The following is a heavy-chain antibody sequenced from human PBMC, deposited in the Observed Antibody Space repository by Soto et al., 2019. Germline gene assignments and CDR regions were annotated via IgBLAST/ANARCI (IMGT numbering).Heavy chain of an antibody. J-gene: IGHJ4*01. Sequence: QVQLVQSGAEVKKPGASVKVSCKASGYTFTSYYMHWVRQAPGQGLEWMGIINPSGGSTSYAQKFQGRVTMTRDTSTSTVYMELSSLRSEDTAVYYCARDDYGDYVGALIGFYFDYWGHGTLVTVSS. D-gene: IGHD4-17*01. CDR2: INPSGGST. CDR3: ARDDYGDYVGALIGFYFDY. CDR1: GYTFTSYY. V-gene: IGHV1-46*01.